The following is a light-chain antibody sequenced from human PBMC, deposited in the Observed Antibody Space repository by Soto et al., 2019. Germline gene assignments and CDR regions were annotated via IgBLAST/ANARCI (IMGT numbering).Light chain of an antibody. CDR3: QQYGSSPRT. CDR1: QSISSW. Sequence: DIQMTQSPSTLSASVGDRVTIACRASQSISSWLAWYQPKQGKAPKLXIYKASSLESGVPSRFSGSGAGTECTRTISSLEPEDFAVDYCQQYGSSPRTFGQGTRLEIK. V-gene: IGKV1-5*03. J-gene: IGKJ5*01. CDR2: KAS.